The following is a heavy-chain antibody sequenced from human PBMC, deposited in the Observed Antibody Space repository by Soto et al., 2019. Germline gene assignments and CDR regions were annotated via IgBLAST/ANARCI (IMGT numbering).Heavy chain of an antibody. J-gene: IGHJ3*02. V-gene: IGHV1-69*01. CDR3: ARVSSSGWFSGISSAFDI. CDR1: GGTFSSYA. CDR2: IIPIFGTA. Sequence: QVQLVQSGAEVKKPGSSVKVSCKASGGTFSSYAISWVRQAPGQGLEWMGGIIPIFGTANYAQKFQGRVTITADESTSTASMELSILRSEDTAVYYCARVSSSGWFSGISSAFDIWVHGTMVTVSS. D-gene: IGHD6-19*01.